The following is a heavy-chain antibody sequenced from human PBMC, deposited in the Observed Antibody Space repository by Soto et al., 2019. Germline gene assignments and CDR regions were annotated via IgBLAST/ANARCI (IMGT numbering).Heavy chain of an antibody. V-gene: IGHV4-34*01. CDR2: INHSGST. CDR1: GGSFSGYY. Sequence: PSETLSLTCAVYGGSFSGYYWSWIRQPPGKGLEWIGEINHSGSTNYNPSLKSRVTISVDTSKNQFSLKLSSVTAADTAVYYCARHPLMITFGGVIVLFDYWGQGTLVTVSS. CDR3: ARHPLMITFGGVIVLFDY. D-gene: IGHD3-16*02. J-gene: IGHJ4*02.